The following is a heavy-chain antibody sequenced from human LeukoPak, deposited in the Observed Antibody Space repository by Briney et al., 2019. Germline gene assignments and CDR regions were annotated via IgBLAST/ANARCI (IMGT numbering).Heavy chain of an antibody. CDR3: ARSYDFWSGSPYYFDY. D-gene: IGHD3-3*01. CDR2: IYYSGST. V-gene: IGHV4-59*01. CDR1: GGSISSYY. Sequence: SETLSLTCTVSGGSISSYYWSWIRQHPGKGLEWIGYIYYSGSTNYNPSLKSRVTISVDTSKNQFSLKLSSVTAADTAVYYCARSYDFWSGSPYYFDYWGQGTLVTVSS. J-gene: IGHJ4*02.